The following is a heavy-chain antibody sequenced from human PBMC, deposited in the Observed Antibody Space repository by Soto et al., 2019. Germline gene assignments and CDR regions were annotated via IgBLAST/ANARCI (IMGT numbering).Heavy chain of an antibody. D-gene: IGHD5-18*01. V-gene: IGHV1-69*02. CDR1: GGTFSSYT. CDR3: ARVDTAMVTPRFDY. J-gene: IGHJ4*02. CDR2: IIPILGIA. Sequence: QVQLVQSGAEVKKPGSSVKVSCKASGGTFSSYTISWVRQAPGQGLEWMGRIIPILGIANYAQKFQGRVTITEDKSTSTAYMELSSLRSEDTAVYYCARVDTAMVTPRFDYWGQGTLVTVSS.